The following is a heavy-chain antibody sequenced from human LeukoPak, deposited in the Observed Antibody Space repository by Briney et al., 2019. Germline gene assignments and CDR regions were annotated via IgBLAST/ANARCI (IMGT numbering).Heavy chain of an antibody. Sequence: GASVKVSCKASGYTFTGYYMHWVRQAPGQGLEWMGWINPNSGGTNYAQKFQGRVTMTRDTSISTVYMELSRLRSDDTAVYYCARDLGAGPARRLSYGSGSDYWGQGTLVTVSS. V-gene: IGHV1-2*02. CDR3: ARDLGAGPARRLSYGSGSDY. J-gene: IGHJ4*02. D-gene: IGHD3-10*01. CDR2: INPNSGGT. CDR1: GYTFTGYY.